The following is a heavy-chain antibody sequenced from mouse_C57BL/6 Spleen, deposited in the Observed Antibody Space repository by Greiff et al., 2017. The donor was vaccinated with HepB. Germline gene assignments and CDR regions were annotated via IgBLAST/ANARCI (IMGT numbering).Heavy chain of an antibody. CDR2: ISYDGSN. CDR1: GYSITSGYY. D-gene: IGHD1-1*01. V-gene: IGHV3-6*01. J-gene: IGHJ2*01. CDR3: ASPLFSTTVVAFDY. Sequence: ESGPGLVKPSQSLSLTCSVPGYSITSGYYWNWIRQFPGNKLEWMGYISYDGSNNYNPSLKNRISTTRDTSKNQFFLKLNSVTTEDTATYYCASPLFSTTVVAFDYWGQGTTLTVSS.